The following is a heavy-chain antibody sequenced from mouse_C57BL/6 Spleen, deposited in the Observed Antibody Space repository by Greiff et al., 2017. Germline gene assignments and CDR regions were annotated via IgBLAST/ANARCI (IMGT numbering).Heavy chain of an antibody. D-gene: IGHD1-1*01. Sequence: EVKLQESGGGLVKPGGSLKLSCAASGFTFSSYAMSWVRQTPEKRLEWVATISDGGSYTYYPDNVKGRFTISRDNAKNNLYLQMSHLKSEDTAMYYCARGGFITTVVASGSWFAYWGQGTLVTVSA. V-gene: IGHV5-4*03. CDR3: ARGGFITTVVASGSWFAY. J-gene: IGHJ3*01. CDR1: GFTFSSYA. CDR2: ISDGGSYT.